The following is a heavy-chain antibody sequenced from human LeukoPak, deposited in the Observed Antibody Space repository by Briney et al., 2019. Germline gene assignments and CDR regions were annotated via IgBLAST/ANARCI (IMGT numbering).Heavy chain of an antibody. CDR3: ARDMALYNWNYLGFDY. V-gene: IGHV3-48*01. J-gene: IGHJ4*02. CDR2: ISPSSNTR. CDR1: GFTFSSYA. Sequence: GGSLRLSCTASGFTFSSYAMTWVRQAPGKGLEWVSAISPSSNTRYYSDSVKGRFTISRDNAKNSLYLQMNSLRAEDTAVYYCARDMALYNWNYLGFDYWGQGTLVTVSS. D-gene: IGHD1-7*01.